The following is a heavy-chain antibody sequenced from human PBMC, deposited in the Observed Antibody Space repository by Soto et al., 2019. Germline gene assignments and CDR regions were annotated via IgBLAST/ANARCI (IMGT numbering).Heavy chain of an antibody. CDR2: INHSGST. V-gene: IGHV4-34*01. CDR3: ARGPYYYDSSGYNPAYYFDY. J-gene: IGHJ4*02. CDR1: GGSFSGYY. Sequence: LSLTCAVYGGSFSGYYWSWIRQPPGKGLEWIGEINHSGSTNYNPSLKSRVTISVDTSKNQFSLKLSSVTAADTAVYYCARGPYYYDSSGYNPAYYFDYWGQGTLVTVSS. D-gene: IGHD3-22*01.